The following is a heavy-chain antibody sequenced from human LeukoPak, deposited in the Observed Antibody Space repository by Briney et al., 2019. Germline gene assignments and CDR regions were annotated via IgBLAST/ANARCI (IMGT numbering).Heavy chain of an antibody. CDR2: IYPGDSDT. CDR3: ARTRVLNYYDSSGYHPLDY. D-gene: IGHD3-22*01. CDR1: GYNFTSYW. V-gene: IGHV5-51*01. J-gene: IGHJ4*02. Sequence: GESLQISCKGSGYNFTSYWIGWVRPVPGKGLEWMGIIYPGDSDTKYSPSFQRQVTISADKSIRTAYLQWSSLKASDTAMYYCARTRVLNYYDSSGYHPLDYWGQGTLVTVSS.